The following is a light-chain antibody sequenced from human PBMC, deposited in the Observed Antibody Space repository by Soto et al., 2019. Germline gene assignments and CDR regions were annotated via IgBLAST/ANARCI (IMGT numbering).Light chain of an antibody. CDR3: CSYAGRSTYV. Sequence: QSVLTQPASVSGSPGQSITISCAGTSSDVGTYSIVSWYQQYPGKAPKLMIYEVFKWPSGVSNRFSGSKSGNTASLTISGLRAEDEADYYCCSYAGRSTYVFGTGTKVTVL. V-gene: IGLV2-23*02. CDR1: SSDVGTYSI. J-gene: IGLJ1*01. CDR2: EVF.